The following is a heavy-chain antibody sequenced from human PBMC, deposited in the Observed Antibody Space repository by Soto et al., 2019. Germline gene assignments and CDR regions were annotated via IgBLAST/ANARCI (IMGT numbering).Heavy chain of an antibody. CDR3: AVDFWGGIYYYYGMDV. Sequence: GASVKVSCKASGGTFSSYAISWVRRAPGQGLEWMGGIIPIFGTANYAQKFQGRVTITADESTSTAYMELSSLRSEDTAVYYCAVDFWGGIYYYYGMDVWGQGTTVTVSS. CDR1: GGTFSSYA. J-gene: IGHJ6*02. CDR2: IIPIFGTA. V-gene: IGHV1-69*13. D-gene: IGHD3-3*01.